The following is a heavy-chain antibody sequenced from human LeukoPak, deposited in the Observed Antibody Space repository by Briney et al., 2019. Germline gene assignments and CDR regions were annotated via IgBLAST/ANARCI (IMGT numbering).Heavy chain of an antibody. J-gene: IGHJ4*02. D-gene: IGHD6-13*01. Sequence: SETLSLTCAVYGGSFSGYYWSWIRQPPGKGLEWIGTIYYSGSTYYNPSLKSRVTISVDTSKNQFSLKLSSVTAADTAVYYCASLGYSSSWFDYWGQGTLVTVSS. CDR1: GGSFSGYY. CDR2: IYYSGST. V-gene: IGHV4-34*01. CDR3: ASLGYSSSWFDY.